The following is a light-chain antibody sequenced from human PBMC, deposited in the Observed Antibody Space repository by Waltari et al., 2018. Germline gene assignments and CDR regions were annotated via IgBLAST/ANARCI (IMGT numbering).Light chain of an antibody. CDR3: QVWDANTDPGV. V-gene: IGLV3-21*04. J-gene: IGLJ1*01. CDR2: YDS. Sequence: SYVLTQPPSVSVAPGKTASITCGGNNIESKSVHWYQQKPGQAPILVISYDSDRPSGIPGRVSGSNSGNTATLTISRVEAGDEADYYCQVWDANTDPGVFGTGTEVTVL. CDR1: NIESKS.